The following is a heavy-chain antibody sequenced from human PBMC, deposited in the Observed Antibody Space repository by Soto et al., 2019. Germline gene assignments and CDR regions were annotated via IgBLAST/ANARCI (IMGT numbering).Heavy chain of an antibody. J-gene: IGHJ3*02. D-gene: IGHD3-22*01. CDR1: GFTFSSYG. V-gene: IGHV3-30*18. Sequence: QVQLVESGGGVVQPGRSLRLSCAASGFTFSSYGMHWVRQAPGKGLEWVAVISYDGSNKYYADSVKGRFTISRDNSKNTLYLQMNCLRAEDTAVYYCAKDRYYYDSHDAFDIWGQGTMVTVSS. CDR3: AKDRYYYDSHDAFDI. CDR2: ISYDGSNK.